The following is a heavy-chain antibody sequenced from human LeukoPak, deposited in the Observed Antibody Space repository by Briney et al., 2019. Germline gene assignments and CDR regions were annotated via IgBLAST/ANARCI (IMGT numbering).Heavy chain of an antibody. CDR1: GFTFSGSA. V-gene: IGHV3-73*01. CDR3: TGNYYGSGSYADFDY. J-gene: IGHJ4*02. D-gene: IGHD3-10*01. CDR2: IRSTANGYAT. Sequence: PGGSLRLSCAASGFTFSGSALHWVRQASGKGLEWVGRIRSTANGYATAYAASVKGRCTISRDDSKNTAYLQMDSLKTEDTAVYYCTGNYYGSGSYADFDYWGQGTLVTVSS.